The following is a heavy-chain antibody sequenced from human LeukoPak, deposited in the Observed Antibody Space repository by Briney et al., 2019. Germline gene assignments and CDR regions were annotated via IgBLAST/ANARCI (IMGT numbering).Heavy chain of an antibody. CDR1: GFNFRAFS. V-gene: IGHV3-21*06. D-gene: IGHD6-13*01. Sequence: GGSLRLSCVVSGFNFRAFSINWVRQAPGKGLEWISSITSGSEYKFYADSVRGRFTISRDDARNSLFLQLNNLRAGDRAIYYCVTAYIADFDYWGQGALVTVSS. CDR3: VTAYIADFDY. J-gene: IGHJ4*02. CDR2: ITSGSEYK.